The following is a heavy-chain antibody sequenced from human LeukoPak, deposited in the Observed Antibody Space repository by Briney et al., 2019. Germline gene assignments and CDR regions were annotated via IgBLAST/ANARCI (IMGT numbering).Heavy chain of an antibody. CDR3: ARRTTVTIPFGY. V-gene: IGHV4-34*01. D-gene: IGHD4-11*01. J-gene: IGHJ4*02. CDR1: GGSFSGYY. Sequence: SETLSLTCAVYGGSFSGYYWSWIRQPPGKGLEWRGEINHSGSTNYNPSLKSRVTISVDKPKNQFSLKLSSVTAADTAVYYCARRTTVTIPFGYWGQGTLVTVSS. CDR2: INHSGST.